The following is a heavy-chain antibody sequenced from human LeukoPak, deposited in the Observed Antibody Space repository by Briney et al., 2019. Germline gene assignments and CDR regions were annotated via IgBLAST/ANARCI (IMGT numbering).Heavy chain of an antibody. D-gene: IGHD3-10*01. V-gene: IGHV3-21*01. CDR1: GFTFRSYS. CDR2: ISSSNSLI. J-gene: IGHJ4*02. CDR3: AKHYYGSGSQKYYFDY. Sequence: PGGSLRLSCAASGFTFRSYSMNWVRQAPGQGLEWVSSISSSNSLIYYADSVKGRFTISRDNSKNSLYLQMNSLRPEDTAVYYCAKHYYGSGSQKYYFDYWGQGTLVTVSS.